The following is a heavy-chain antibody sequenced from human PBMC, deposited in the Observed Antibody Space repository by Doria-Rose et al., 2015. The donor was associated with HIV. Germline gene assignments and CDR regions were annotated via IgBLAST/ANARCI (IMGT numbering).Heavy chain of an antibody. CDR2: MNPNSGNT. Sequence: QVQLVQSGAEVKKPGASVKVSCKASGYTFTSYDINWMRQATGQGLEWMGWMNPNSGNTDCAQRFQGRVTMTRNTSISTAYMELSSLGSEDTAVYYCARGQLAEFDYWGQGTLVTVSS. CDR3: ARGQLAEFDY. D-gene: IGHD2-2*01. V-gene: IGHV1-8*02. J-gene: IGHJ4*02. CDR1: GYTFTSYD.